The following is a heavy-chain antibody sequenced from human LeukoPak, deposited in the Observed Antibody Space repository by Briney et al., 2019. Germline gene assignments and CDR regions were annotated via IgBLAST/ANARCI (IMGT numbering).Heavy chain of an antibody. CDR3: ASWVYCGGDCLDY. CDR2: IIPIFGTA. D-gene: IGHD2-21*02. Sequence: SVKVPCKASGGTFSSYAISWVRQAPGQGLEWMGRIIPIFGTANYAQKFQGRVTITADKSTSTAYMELSSLRSEDTAVYYCASWVYCGGDCLDYWGQGTLVTVSS. V-gene: IGHV1-69*06. CDR1: GGTFSSYA. J-gene: IGHJ4*02.